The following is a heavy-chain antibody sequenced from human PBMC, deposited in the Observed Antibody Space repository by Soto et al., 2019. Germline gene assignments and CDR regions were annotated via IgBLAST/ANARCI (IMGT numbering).Heavy chain of an antibody. D-gene: IGHD3-10*01. CDR2: IYYNENS. V-gene: IGHV4-59*01. Sequence: TSETLSLTCTVSDDSISSYYWNWIRQPPGKGLEWIGYIYYNENSNYNPSLKSRVTMSVDTSKNQFSLKLTSVTTADTAIYYCVRGSMGWFDPWGQGTLVTVSS. J-gene: IGHJ5*02. CDR3: VRGSMGWFDP. CDR1: DDSISSYY.